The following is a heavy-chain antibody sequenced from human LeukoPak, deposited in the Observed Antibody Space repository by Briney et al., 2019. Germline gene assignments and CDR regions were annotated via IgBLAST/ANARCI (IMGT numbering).Heavy chain of an antibody. D-gene: IGHD2-2*01. J-gene: IGHJ5*02. CDR1: GGSFSGYY. Sequence: SETLSLTCAVYGGSFSGYYWSWIRQPPGKGLEWIGEINHGGSTNYNPSLKSRVTISVDTSKNQFSLKLSSVTAADTAVYYCATENIVVVPAAAYNWFDPWGQRTLVTVSS. CDR3: ATENIVVVPAAAYNWFDP. CDR2: INHGGST. V-gene: IGHV4-34*01.